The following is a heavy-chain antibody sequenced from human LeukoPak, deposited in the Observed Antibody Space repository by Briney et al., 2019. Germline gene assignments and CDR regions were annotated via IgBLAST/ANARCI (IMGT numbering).Heavy chain of an antibody. Sequence: GGSLRLSCAASGFTFSSYAMHWVRQAPGKGLEWVAVISYDGSNKYYAESVKGRFTIPRDNSKNTLFLQLNSLRAEDMALYYCARVRFYDSSGHDLPDYWGQGTLVTVSS. D-gene: IGHD3-22*01. CDR3: ARVRFYDSSGHDLPDY. J-gene: IGHJ4*02. V-gene: IGHV3-30-3*01. CDR1: GFTFSSYA. CDR2: ISYDGSNK.